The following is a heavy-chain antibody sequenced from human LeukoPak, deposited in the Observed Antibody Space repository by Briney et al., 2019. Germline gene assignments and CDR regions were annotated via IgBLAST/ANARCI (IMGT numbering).Heavy chain of an antibody. CDR1: GFTFSSYA. V-gene: IGHV3-23*01. D-gene: IGHD3-10*01. CDR3: AKMGLLWFGGQSP. Sequence: GGSLRLSCAASGFTFSSYAMSWVRQAPGKGLEWVSATSGSGGSTYYADSVKGRFTISRDNSKNTLYLQMNSLRDEDTAVYYCAKMGLLWFGGQSPWGQGTLVTVSS. J-gene: IGHJ5*02. CDR2: TSGSGGST.